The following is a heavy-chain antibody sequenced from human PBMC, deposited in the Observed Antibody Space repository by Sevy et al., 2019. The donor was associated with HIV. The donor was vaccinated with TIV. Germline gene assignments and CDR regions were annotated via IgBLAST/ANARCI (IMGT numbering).Heavy chain of an antibody. CDR2: IGSSNSYI. D-gene: IGHD6-13*01. V-gene: IGHV3-21*01. CDR3: ARSYSSSWYILYYFEY. CDR1: GFSFSSYS. Sequence: GESLKISCAASGFSFSSYSVSWVRQAPGKGLEWVASIGSSNSYIYYADSVKGRFTISRDNAKNSLFLHMNTLRAEETAVYYCARSYSSSWYILYYFEYWGQGTPVTVSS. J-gene: IGHJ4*02.